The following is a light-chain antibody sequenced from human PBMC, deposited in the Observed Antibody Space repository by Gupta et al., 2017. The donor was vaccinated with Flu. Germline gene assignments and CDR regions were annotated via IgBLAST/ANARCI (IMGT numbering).Light chain of an antibody. Sequence: QSVLTQPPSASGTPGQGVPTSCSASSSNIADNTVNWYQQLPGTAPKVLIHSNNKRPSGVPDRFSGSKSGASASLAISGLQSEDEADYYCAAWDDSLDGPVFGGGTKLTVL. CDR2: SNN. J-gene: IGLJ3*02. V-gene: IGLV1-44*01. CDR3: AAWDDSLDGPV. CDR1: SSNIADNT.